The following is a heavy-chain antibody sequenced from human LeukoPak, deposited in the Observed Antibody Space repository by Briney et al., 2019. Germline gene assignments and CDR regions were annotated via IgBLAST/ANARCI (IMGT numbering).Heavy chain of an antibody. D-gene: IGHD5-24*01. Sequence: GGSLRLSCAASGFIFSSYSMNWVRQAPGKGLEWVSSISSSSYIYYADSVKGRFTISRDNAKNSLYLQMNSLRAEDTAVYYCARDRVVVEMATNGFDYWGQGTLVTVSS. V-gene: IGHV3-21*01. CDR2: ISSSSYI. CDR3: ARDRVVVEMATNGFDY. CDR1: GFIFSSYS. J-gene: IGHJ4*02.